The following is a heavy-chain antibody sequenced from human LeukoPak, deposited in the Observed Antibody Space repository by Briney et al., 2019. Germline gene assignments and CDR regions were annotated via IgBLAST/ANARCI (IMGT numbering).Heavy chain of an antibody. CDR1: GYTFINSG. J-gene: IGHJ4*02. V-gene: IGHV1-18*01. CDR3: TRDPGRDCSTTTCYPYYFDQ. CDR2: ISGYNGNT. D-gene: IGHD5/OR15-5a*01. Sequence: ASVKVSCKASGYTFINSGISWVRQAPGQGLEWMGWISGYNGNTNYVQKFQGRVTMTTDTSTNTAYMELRSLSSDDAAVYYCTRDPGRDCSTTTCYPYYFDQWGQGTLVTVSS.